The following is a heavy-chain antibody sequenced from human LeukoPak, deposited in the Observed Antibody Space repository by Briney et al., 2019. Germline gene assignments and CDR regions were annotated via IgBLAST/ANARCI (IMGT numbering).Heavy chain of an antibody. D-gene: IGHD6-19*01. CDR1: GYTFTSYA. Sequence: GASVKASCKASGYTFTSYAMHWVRQAPGQRLEWMGWINAGNGNTKYSQKFQGRVTITRDTSASTAYMELSSLRSEDTAVYYCARRGGSGPHADYWGQGTLVTVSS. V-gene: IGHV1-3*01. CDR2: INAGNGNT. CDR3: ARRGGSGPHADY. J-gene: IGHJ4*02.